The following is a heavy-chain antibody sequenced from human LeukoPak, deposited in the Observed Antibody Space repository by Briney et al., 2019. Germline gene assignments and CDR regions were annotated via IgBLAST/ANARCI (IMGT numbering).Heavy chain of an antibody. CDR1: GYTFTSYY. CDR2: INPSGGST. CDR3: ARAGVGSGWSTTYVDY. Sequence: GASVKVSCKASGYTFTSYYIDWVRQAPGQGLEWMGIINPSGGSTSSAQKFQGRVTMTRDTSTTTVYMELSSLRSEDTAVYYCARAGVGSGWSTTYVDYWGQGTLVTVSS. J-gene: IGHJ4*02. D-gene: IGHD6-19*01. V-gene: IGHV1-46*01.